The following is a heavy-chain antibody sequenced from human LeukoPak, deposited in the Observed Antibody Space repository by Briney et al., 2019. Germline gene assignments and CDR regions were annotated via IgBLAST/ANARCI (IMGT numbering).Heavy chain of an antibody. CDR1: EFTFSSYG. CDR3: ARGGPLYSSGWYDQLIDY. J-gene: IGHJ4*02. V-gene: IGHV3-30*03. CDR2: MSYDGSNK. D-gene: IGHD6-19*01. Sequence: HTGGSLRLSCAASEFTFSSYGMHWVRRAPGKGLEWVAVMSYDGSNKYYADSVKGRFTISRDNSKNTLYLQMNSLRAEDTAVYYCARGGPLYSSGWYDQLIDYWGQGTLVTVSS.